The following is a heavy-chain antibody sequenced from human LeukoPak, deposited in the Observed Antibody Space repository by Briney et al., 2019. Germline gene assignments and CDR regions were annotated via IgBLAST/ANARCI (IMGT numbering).Heavy chain of an antibody. CDR3: TSRYCTTTNCYSFDN. V-gene: IGHV3-21*01. CDR2: ISSTSAHI. J-gene: IGHJ3*02. CDR1: GFTFSSYG. D-gene: IGHD2-2*01. Sequence: GGSLRLSCAASGFTFSSYGMHWVRQAPGKGLEWVSSISSTSAHIFYADSVKGRFSISRDNAKNSLYLQMNSLRVEDTAVYYCTSRYCTTTNCYSFDNWGHGTLVTVSS.